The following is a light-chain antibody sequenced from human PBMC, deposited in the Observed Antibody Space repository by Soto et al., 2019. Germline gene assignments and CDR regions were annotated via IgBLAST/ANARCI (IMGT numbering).Light chain of an antibody. CDR1: STDVGGYNY. J-gene: IGLJ1*01. V-gene: IGLV2-11*01. CDR2: GVN. Sequence: QSALTQPRSVSGSPGQSVTISCTGTSTDVGGYNYVSWYQHHPGKAPKLMIYGVNERPSGVPDRFSGSKSGTTASLTISGLQAEDEADYYCCSYAGYYTYVFGTGTKLTVL. CDR3: CSYAGYYTYV.